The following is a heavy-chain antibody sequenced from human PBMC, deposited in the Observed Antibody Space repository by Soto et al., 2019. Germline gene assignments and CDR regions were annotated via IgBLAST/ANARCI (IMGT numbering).Heavy chain of an antibody. CDR2: IYYSGST. Sequence: PSETLSLTCTVSGGSISSGGYYWSWIRQHPGKGLEWIGYIYYSGSTYYNPSLKSRVTISVDTSKNQFSLTTEDTAVYFCAKNFSPLSPDSYFDYWGQGTLVTVSS. D-gene: IGHD2-21*01. J-gene: IGHJ4*02. CDR3: AKNFSPLSPDSYFDY. V-gene: IGHV4-31*03. CDR1: GGSISSGGYY.